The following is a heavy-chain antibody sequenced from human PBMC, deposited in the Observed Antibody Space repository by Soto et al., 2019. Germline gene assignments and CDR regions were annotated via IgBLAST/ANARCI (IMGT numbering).Heavy chain of an antibody. D-gene: IGHD3-9*01. CDR3: ARERLRHSFDP. V-gene: IGHV3-33*01. Sequence: SSYYWGWIRQPPGQGLEWVAVVWSDGNNKWYADSVKGRITISRDNSKNTLYLQMNSLRVDDTAVYYCARERLRHSFDPWGQGTPVTVSS. CDR1: SSYY. CDR2: VWSDGNNK. J-gene: IGHJ5*02.